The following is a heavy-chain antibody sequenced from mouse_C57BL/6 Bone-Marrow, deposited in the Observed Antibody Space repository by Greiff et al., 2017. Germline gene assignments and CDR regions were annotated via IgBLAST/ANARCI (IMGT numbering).Heavy chain of an antibody. D-gene: IGHD1-1*01. CDR2: IYPRDGST. V-gene: IGHV1-85*01. J-gene: IGHJ4*01. CDR3: AFITTVVRNAMDY. CDR1: GYTFTSYD. Sequence: VQLQQSGPELVKPGASVKLSCKASGYTFTSYDINWVKQRPGQGLERIGWIYPRDGSTKYNEKFKGKATLTVDTSSSTAYMELHSLTSEDSAVYFCAFITTVVRNAMDYWGQGTSVTVAS.